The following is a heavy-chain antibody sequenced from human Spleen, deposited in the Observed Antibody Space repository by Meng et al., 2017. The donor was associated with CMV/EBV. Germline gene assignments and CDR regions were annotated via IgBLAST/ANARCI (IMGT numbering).Heavy chain of an antibody. CDR2: SIPIFGIA. V-gene: IGHV1-69*05. CDR3: ARDRTGDCSSTSCYNYYYYYGMDV. Sequence: SWVRQAPGQGLEWMGGSIPIFGIANYAQKFQGRVTITTDESTSTAYMELSSLRSEDTAVYYCARDRTGDCSSTSCYNYYYYYGMDVWGQGTTVTVSS. J-gene: IGHJ6*02. D-gene: IGHD2-2*02.